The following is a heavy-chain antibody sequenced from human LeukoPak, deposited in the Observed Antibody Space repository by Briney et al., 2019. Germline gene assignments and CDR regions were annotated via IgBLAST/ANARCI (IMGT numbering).Heavy chain of an antibody. V-gene: IGHV7-4-1*02. CDR2: INTNTGNP. CDR3: AREGSSSYFDD. D-gene: IGHD6-6*01. CDR1: GGTFSSYA. Sequence: VASVKVTCKASGGTFSSYAISWVRQAPGQGLEWMGWINTNTGNPTYAQGFTGRFVFSLDTSDSTAYLQISSLKAEDTAVYYCAREGSSSYFDDWGEGALVTVSS. J-gene: IGHJ4*02.